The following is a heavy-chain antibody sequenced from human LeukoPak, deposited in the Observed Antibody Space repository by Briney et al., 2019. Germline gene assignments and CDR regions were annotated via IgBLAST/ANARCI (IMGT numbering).Heavy chain of an antibody. CDR1: SGSISSSSYY. CDR3: AKLDSTFSGNQY. D-gene: IGHD3-16*01. Sequence: SETLSLTCTVSSGSISSSSYYWGWIRRPPGKGLEWIGNIYYSGSTYYNPSLKSRVTISVDTSKNQFSLKLSSVTAADTAMYYCAKLDSTFSGNQYWGQGTLVTVSS. J-gene: IGHJ4*02. CDR2: IYYSGST. V-gene: IGHV4-39*01.